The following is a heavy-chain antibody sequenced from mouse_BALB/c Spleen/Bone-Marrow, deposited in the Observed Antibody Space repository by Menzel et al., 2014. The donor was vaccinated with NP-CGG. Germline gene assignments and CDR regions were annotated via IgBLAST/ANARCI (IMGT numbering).Heavy chain of an antibody. CDR2: IYPGDGDT. J-gene: IGHJ2*01. V-gene: IGHV1-80*01. CDR1: GYAFSSYW. CDR3: AFGNYDFDY. Sequence: QVQLKDSGAELVRPGSSVKISCKASGYAFSSYWMNWVKQRPGQGLEWIGQIYPGDGDTNYSEKFKGKATLTADESSSTAYMQLSSLTSEDSAVYFCAFGNYDFDYWGQGTTLTVSS. D-gene: IGHD2-1*01.